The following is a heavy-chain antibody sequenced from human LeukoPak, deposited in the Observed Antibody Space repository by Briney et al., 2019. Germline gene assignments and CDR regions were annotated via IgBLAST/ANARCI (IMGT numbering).Heavy chain of an antibody. CDR1: GFTFSSYD. CDR2: IRRGIGST. D-gene: IGHD1-1*01. V-gene: IGHV3-23*01. CDR3: AKKRQADDNGKPD. Sequence: PGGSLRLSCAASGFTFSSYDLSWVRQAPGKGLECVSAIRRGIGSTYYADSVKRRFTISRDNSKNTLYLQMNNLRADDTAIYYCAKKRQADDNGKPDWGQGTLVTVSS. J-gene: IGHJ4*02.